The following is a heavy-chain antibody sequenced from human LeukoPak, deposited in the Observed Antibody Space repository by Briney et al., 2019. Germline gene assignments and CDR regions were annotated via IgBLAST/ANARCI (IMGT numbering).Heavy chain of an antibody. V-gene: IGHV4-59*01. CDR3: ARADYGVGPFDY. Sequence: GSLRLSCAASGFTFSSCAMSWVRQAPGKGLEWIGYIYYTGSTNYNPSLKSRVTISVDTSRKQFSLKLSSVTAADTTVYYCARADYGVGPFDYWGQGTPVTVSS. CDR1: GFTFSSCA. CDR2: IYYTGST. J-gene: IGHJ4*02. D-gene: IGHD4/OR15-4a*01.